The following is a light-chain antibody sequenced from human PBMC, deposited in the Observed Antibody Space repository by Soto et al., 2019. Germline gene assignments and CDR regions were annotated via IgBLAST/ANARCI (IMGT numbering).Light chain of an antibody. CDR1: QSIRYY. CDR2: GAS. CDR3: QHHNSYSQT. Sequence: DIQLTQSPPTLSASVGDRVTITCRASQSIRYYLAWYQQMPGKAPKLLIYGASSLQSGVPSRFSGSGSGTEFTLTISSLQPDDFATYLCQHHNSYSQTCGQGTKVEIK. V-gene: IGKV1-5*01. J-gene: IGKJ1*01.